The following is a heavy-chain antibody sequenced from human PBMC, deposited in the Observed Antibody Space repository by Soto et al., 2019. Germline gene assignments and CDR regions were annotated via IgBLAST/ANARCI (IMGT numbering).Heavy chain of an antibody. CDR3: ARTSTVGIYMDYYYYYRMSV. V-gene: IGHV1-69*13. CDR2: IIPIFGTA. CDR1: GGTFNNYS. D-gene: IGHD4-17*01. J-gene: IGHJ6*02. Sequence: SVKVSCKASGGTFNNYSFSWVRQAPGQGLEWMGGIIPIFGTANYAQKFQGRVTITADESTSTAYMELSSLRSEDTAVYYCARTSTVGIYMDYYYYYRMSVWGQGTTVTVSS.